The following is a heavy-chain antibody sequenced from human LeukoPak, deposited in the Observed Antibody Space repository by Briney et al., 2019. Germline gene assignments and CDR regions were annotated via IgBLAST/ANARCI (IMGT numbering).Heavy chain of an antibody. V-gene: IGHV3-7*05. Sequence: PGGSLRLSCAASGFTFNIYWMSWVRQAPGKGLEWVANIKQEGSEKLYVDSVKGRFTISRDNAKNSLYLEMNSLRAEDTAVYYCARDPTAMACDYWGQGTLVTVSS. D-gene: IGHD5-18*01. CDR1: GFTFNIYW. CDR3: ARDPTAMACDY. CDR2: IKQEGSEK. J-gene: IGHJ4*02.